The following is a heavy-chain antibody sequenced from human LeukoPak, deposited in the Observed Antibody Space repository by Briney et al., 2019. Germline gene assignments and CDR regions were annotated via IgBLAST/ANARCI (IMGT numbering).Heavy chain of an antibody. CDR2: INPNSGGT. CDR3: ATYSSSWYSPYYYYYGMDV. D-gene: IGHD6-13*01. CDR1: GYTFTGYY. J-gene: IGHJ6*02. Sequence: GASVKVSCKASGYTFTGYYMHWVRQAPGQGLEWMGWINPNSGGTNYAQKFQGRVTMTRDTSISTAYMELSRPRSDDTAVYYCATYSSSWYSPYYYYYGMDVWGQGTTVTVSS. V-gene: IGHV1-2*02.